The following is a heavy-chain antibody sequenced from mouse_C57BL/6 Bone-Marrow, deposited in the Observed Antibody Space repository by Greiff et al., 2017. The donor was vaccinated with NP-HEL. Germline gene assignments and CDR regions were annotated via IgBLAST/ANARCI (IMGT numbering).Heavy chain of an antibody. J-gene: IGHJ4*01. D-gene: IGHD1-1*01. CDR2: ILPGSGST. Sequence: VQLQQSGAELMKPGASVKLSCKATGYTFTGYWIEWVKQRPGHGLEWLGEILPGSGSTNYNEKFKGKATFTADTSSNTAYMQLSSLTTENSAIYYCARSGASYSSSYDAMDYWGQGTSVTVSS. CDR1: GYTFTGYW. CDR3: ARSGASYSSSYDAMDY. V-gene: IGHV1-9*01.